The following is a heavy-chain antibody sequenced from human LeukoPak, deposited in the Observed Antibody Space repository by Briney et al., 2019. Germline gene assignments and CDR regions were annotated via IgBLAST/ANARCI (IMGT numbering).Heavy chain of an antibody. D-gene: IGHD5-24*01. V-gene: IGHV3-11*01. CDR3: AKVFRDGYNYPFDY. Sequence: GGSLRLSCAASGFTFSDYYMSWIRQAPGKELEWISYISGGTLTKYYADSVKGRFTISRDNSKNTLYLQMNSLRAEDTAVYYCAKVFRDGYNYPFDYWGQGTLVTVSS. J-gene: IGHJ4*02. CDR2: ISGGTLTK. CDR1: GFTFSDYY.